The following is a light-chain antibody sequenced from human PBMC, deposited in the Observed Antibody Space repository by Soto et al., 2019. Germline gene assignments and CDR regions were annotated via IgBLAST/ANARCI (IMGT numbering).Light chain of an antibody. CDR2: DVS. V-gene: IGKV1-5*01. J-gene: IGKJ5*01. CDR1: LSTRSW. CDR3: KQGYSTSPIT. Sequence: IHMTQSPSTLAASXGDRVTLNSRDSLSTRSWLASYHEKPGKAXKVVIXDVSSLESGVQSRLSGSGSGKDFTLNISSLQPEDFATYYCKQGYSTSPITFGQGTRLEIK.